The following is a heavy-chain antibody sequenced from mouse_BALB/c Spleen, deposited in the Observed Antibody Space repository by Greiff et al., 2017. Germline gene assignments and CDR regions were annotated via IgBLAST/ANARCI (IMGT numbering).Heavy chain of an antibody. D-gene: IGHD1-2*01. CDR2: INSNGGST. Sequence: EVQRVESGGGLVQPGGSLKLSCAASGFTFSSYGMSWVRQTPDKRLELVATINSNGGSTYYPDSVKGRFTISRDNAKNTLYLQMSSLKSEDTAMYYCARERALYYYGSGFAYWGQGTLVTVSA. CDR3: ARERALYYYGSGFAY. V-gene: IGHV5-6-3*01. J-gene: IGHJ3*01. CDR1: GFTFSSYG.